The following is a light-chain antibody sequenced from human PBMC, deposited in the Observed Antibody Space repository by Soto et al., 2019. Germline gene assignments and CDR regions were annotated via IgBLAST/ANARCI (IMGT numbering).Light chain of an antibody. CDR3: QQYYSYPPT. J-gene: IGKJ1*01. Sequence: AIQLTQSPSSLYASVGDRVTITCRASQAIRTALGWYQQKPGKAPKLLIYAASTLQSGVPSRFSGSGSGTDFTLTISCLQSEDFATYYCQQYYSYPPTFGQGTKVDIK. CDR2: AAS. CDR1: QAIRTA. V-gene: IGKV1-6*01.